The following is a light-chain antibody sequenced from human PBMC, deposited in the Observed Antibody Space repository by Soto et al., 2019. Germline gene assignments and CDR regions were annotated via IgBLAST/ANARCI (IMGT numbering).Light chain of an antibody. CDR1: HSVSSSY. CDR2: GAS. CDR3: QPYTNWPPWT. V-gene: IGKV3-15*01. Sequence: TQSPGTLSLSPGERATLSCRASHSVSSSYLAWYQQKPGQAPRLLIYGASTRATGIPPRFSGSGSGTEFTLTISSLQPEDFAVYYCQPYTNWPPWTFGQGTKVDIK. J-gene: IGKJ1*01.